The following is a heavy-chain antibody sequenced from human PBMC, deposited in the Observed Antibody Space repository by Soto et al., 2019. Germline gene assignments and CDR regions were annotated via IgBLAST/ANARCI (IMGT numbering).Heavy chain of an antibody. V-gene: IGHV1-18*01. D-gene: IGHD3-10*01. CDR1: GGTFSSYA. J-gene: IGHJ6*02. CDR2: ISAYNGNT. Sequence: QVQLVQSGAEVKKPGSSVKVSCKASGGTFSSYAISWVRQAPGQGLEWMGWISAYNGNTNYAQKLQGRVTMTTDTSTSTAYMELRSLRSDDTAVYYCARVGYGSGSYTGMDVWGQGTTVTVSS. CDR3: ARVGYGSGSYTGMDV.